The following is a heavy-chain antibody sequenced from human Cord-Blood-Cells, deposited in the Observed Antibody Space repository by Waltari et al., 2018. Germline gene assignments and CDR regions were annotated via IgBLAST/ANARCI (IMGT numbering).Heavy chain of an antibody. Sequence: EVQLVESGGGLVQPGGSLKLSCAASGFTFSGSAMHWVRQASGKGLGWVGRIRRKANSYATAYAASVKGRFTISRDDSKNTAYLQMNSLKTEDTAVYYCTRHWNWGSDYWGQGTLVTVSS. CDR2: IRRKANSYAT. V-gene: IGHV3-73*02. CDR1: GFTFSGSA. J-gene: IGHJ4*02. CDR3: TRHWNWGSDY. D-gene: IGHD7-27*01.